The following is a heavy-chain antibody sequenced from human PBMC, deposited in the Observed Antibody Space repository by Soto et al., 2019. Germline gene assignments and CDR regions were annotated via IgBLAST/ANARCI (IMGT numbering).Heavy chain of an antibody. V-gene: IGHV3-23*01. D-gene: IGHD6-19*01. CDR3: AKDQYSSGWYGAFDI. J-gene: IGHJ3*02. Sequence: GGSLRLSCAASGFTFSSHAMSWVRQSPGKGLEWVSAISGSGGSTYYADSVKGRFTISRDNSKNTLYLQMNSLRAEDTAVYYCAKDQYSSGWYGAFDIWGQGTMVTVSS. CDR2: ISGSGGST. CDR1: GFTFSSHA.